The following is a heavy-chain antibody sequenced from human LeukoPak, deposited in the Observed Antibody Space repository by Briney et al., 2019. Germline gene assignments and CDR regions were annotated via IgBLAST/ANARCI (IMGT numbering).Heavy chain of an antibody. CDR3: ATAKVPAATAFDI. D-gene: IGHD2-2*01. CDR1: GCTISSYY. Sequence: SETLSLTCAVSGCTISSYYRSWIRQPAGKGLEWIGRIYTSGSTNYNPSLKSRVTISVDTSNNNFSLKLSTLTAADTAVYYCATAKVPAATAFDIWGQGTMVTVSS. V-gene: IGHV4-4*07. J-gene: IGHJ3*02. CDR2: IYTSGST.